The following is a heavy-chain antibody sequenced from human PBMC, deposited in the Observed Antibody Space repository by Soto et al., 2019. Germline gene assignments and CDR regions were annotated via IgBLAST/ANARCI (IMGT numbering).Heavy chain of an antibody. CDR1: GGPVSSGGYY. Sequence: SETLSLTCTVSGGPVSSGGYYWSWIRQHPGKGLEWIGYIYYSGSTYYNPSLKSRVTISVDTSKNQFSLKLSSVTAADTAVYYCARAPTYYYGSGSYSNNWFAPWGQGTLVTVSS. CDR3: ARAPTYYYGSGSYSNNWFAP. J-gene: IGHJ5*02. V-gene: IGHV4-31*03. D-gene: IGHD3-10*01. CDR2: IYYSGST.